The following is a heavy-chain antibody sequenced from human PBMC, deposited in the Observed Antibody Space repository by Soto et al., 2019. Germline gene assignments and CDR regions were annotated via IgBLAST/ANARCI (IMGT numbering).Heavy chain of an antibody. CDR2: ISSSSSYI. J-gene: IGHJ5*02. CDR1: GFTFSIYS. CDR3: ARDFIPLGYCSGGSCYTSS. V-gene: IGHV3-21*03. D-gene: IGHD2-15*01. Sequence: GGSLRLSCAASGFTFSIYSMNWVRHAPGKGLEWVSSISSSSSYIYYADSVKGRFTISRDNAENSLYLQMNSLRAKDTAVYYCARDFIPLGYCSGGSCYTSSWGQGTLVTVSS.